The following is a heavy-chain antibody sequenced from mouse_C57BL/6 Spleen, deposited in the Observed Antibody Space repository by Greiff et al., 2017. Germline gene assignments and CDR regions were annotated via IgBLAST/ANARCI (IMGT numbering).Heavy chain of an antibody. CDR2: IHPNSGST. CDR3: ARPGSSFYAMDY. V-gene: IGHV1-64*01. Sequence: VQLQQPGAELVKPGASVKLSCKASGYTFTSYWMHWVKQRPGQGLEWIGMIHPNSGSTNYNEKFKSKATLTVDKSSSTAYMQLSSLTSEDSAVYYCARPGSSFYAMDYWGQGTSVTVSS. CDR1: GYTFTSYW. D-gene: IGHD1-1*01. J-gene: IGHJ4*01.